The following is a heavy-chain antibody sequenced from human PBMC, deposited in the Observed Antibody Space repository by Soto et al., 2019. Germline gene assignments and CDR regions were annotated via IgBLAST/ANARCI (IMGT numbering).Heavy chain of an antibody. Sequence: SETLSLTCTVSGGSISSGGYYWSWIRQHPGKGLEWIGYIYYSGSTYYNPSLKSRVTISVDTSKNQFSLKLSSVTAADTAVYYCARDRGFYLYYYMDVWGKGTTVTVSS. CDR2: IYYSGST. J-gene: IGHJ6*03. V-gene: IGHV4-31*03. CDR1: GGSISSGGYY. D-gene: IGHD3-10*01. CDR3: ARDRGFYLYYYMDV.